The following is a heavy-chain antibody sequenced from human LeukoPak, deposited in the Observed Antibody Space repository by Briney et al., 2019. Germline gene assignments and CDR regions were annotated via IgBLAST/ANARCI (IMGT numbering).Heavy chain of an antibody. V-gene: IGHV1-24*01. J-gene: IGHJ4*02. CDR3: ATEGLRTGSSPYYFDY. CDR1: GYTLTELS. D-gene: IGHD3/OR15-3a*01. CDR2: FDPEDGET. Sequence: SVKVSCKVSGYTLTELSMHWVRQAPGKGLEWMGGFDPEDGETIYAQKFQGRVTMTEDTSTDTAYMELSSLRSEDTAVYYCATEGLRTGSSPYYFDYWGQGTLVTVPS.